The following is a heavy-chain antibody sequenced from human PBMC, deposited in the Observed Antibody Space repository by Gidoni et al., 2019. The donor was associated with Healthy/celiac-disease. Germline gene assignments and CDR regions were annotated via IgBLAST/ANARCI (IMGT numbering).Heavy chain of an antibody. CDR1: GASVSSNSAA. D-gene: IGHD6-13*01. V-gene: IGHV6-1*01. Sequence: QVQLQQSGPGLVKPSQTLSLTCAISGASVSSNSAAWNWIRQSPSRGLEWLGRTYYRSKWYNDYAVSVKSRITINPDTSKNQFSLQLNSVTPEDTAVYYCARDLDRAAGSRSYYYYGMDVWGQGTTVTVSS. CDR2: TYYRSKWYN. J-gene: IGHJ6*02. CDR3: ARDLDRAAGSRSYYYYGMDV.